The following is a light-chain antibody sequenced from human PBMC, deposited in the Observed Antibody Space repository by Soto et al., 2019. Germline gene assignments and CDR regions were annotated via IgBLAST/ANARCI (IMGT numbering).Light chain of an antibody. CDR3: GTWDSSLSAVV. J-gene: IGLJ2*01. V-gene: IGLV1-51*01. Sequence: QSVLTQPPSVSAAPGQTVTISCSGSNSNIGNNYVSWYQQLPGTAPKLLIYDNNKRPSGIPDRFSGSKSGTSATLGINGLQTGDEADYFCGTWDSSLSAVVFGGGTKLTVL. CDR2: DNN. CDR1: NSNIGNNY.